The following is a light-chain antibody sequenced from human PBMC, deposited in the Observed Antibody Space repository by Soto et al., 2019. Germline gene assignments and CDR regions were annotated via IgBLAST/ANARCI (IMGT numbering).Light chain of an antibody. CDR1: SSDVGAHNY. Sequence: QSVLTQPASVSGSPGQSITISCTGTSSDVGAHNYVSWYQQHPAKIPKLMIYHVSNRPSGVSDRFSGSKSGNTASLTISGLQAEDEADYYCYSYTTSSTYVFGTGTKVTVL. V-gene: IGLV2-14*01. CDR3: YSYTTSSTYV. J-gene: IGLJ1*01. CDR2: HVS.